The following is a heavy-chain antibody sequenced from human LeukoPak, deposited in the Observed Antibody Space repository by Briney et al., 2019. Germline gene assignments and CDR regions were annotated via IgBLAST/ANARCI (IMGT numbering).Heavy chain of an antibody. CDR2: IYYSGST. D-gene: IGHD3-22*01. CDR3: ARHVAYDSIPGDAFDI. V-gene: IGHV4-39*01. Sequence: SETLSLTCTVSGGSISSSSYYWGWIRQPPGKGLEWIGSIYYSGSTYYNPSLKSRVTISVDTSKNQFSLKLSSVTAADTAVYYCARHVAYDSIPGDAFDIWGQGTMVTVSS. J-gene: IGHJ3*02. CDR1: GGSISSSSYY.